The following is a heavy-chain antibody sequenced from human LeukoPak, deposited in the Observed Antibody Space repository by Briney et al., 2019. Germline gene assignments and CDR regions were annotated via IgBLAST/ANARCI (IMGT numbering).Heavy chain of an antibody. CDR3: ARDGAEARKLWFGAWGAFDI. Sequence: SQTLSLTCTVSGGSISSGDYYWSWIRQPPGKGLEWIGYIYYSGSTNYNPSLKSRVTISVDTSKNQFSLKLSSVTAADTAVYYCARDGAEARKLWFGAWGAFDIWGQGTMVTVSS. CDR1: GGSISSGDYY. V-gene: IGHV4-61*08. D-gene: IGHD3-10*01. J-gene: IGHJ3*02. CDR2: IYYSGST.